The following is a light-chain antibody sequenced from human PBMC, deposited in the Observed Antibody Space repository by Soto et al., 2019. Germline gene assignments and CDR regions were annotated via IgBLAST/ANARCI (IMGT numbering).Light chain of an antibody. CDR1: SSNIGSNT. CDR3: AAWDDSLNGYVV. CDR2: SNN. Sequence: QSVLTQPPSASGTPGQRVTISCSGSSSNIGSNTGNWYQQLPGTAPELLIYSNNQRPSGVPDRFSGSKSGPSASLAISGLQSEDEADYYGAAWDDSLNGYVVFGGGTKLTVL. J-gene: IGLJ2*01. V-gene: IGLV1-44*01.